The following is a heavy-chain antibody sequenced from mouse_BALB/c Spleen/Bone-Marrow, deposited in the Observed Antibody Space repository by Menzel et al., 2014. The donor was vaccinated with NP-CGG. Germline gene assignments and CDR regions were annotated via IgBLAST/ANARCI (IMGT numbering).Heavy chain of an antibody. Sequence: EVKLQESGGGLVQPGGSLKLSCAASGFDFSRYWMSWVRQAPGKGLEWIGEINPDSSPINYTPSLKDKFIISRDNAKNXLYLQMRKVRSEDTALYYCARPHYYGSNAMDYWGQGTSVTVSS. CDR1: GFDFSRYW. D-gene: IGHD1-2*01. CDR2: INPDSSPI. CDR3: ARPHYYGSNAMDY. V-gene: IGHV4-1*02. J-gene: IGHJ4*01.